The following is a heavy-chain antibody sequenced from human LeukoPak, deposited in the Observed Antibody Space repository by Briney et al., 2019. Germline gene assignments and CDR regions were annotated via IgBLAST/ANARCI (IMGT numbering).Heavy chain of an antibody. CDR3: ARPIRN. CDR2: INHSGST. V-gene: IGHV4-34*01. CDR1: GGSFSGYY. Sequence: SETLSLTCAVYGGSFSGYYWSWIRQPPGKGLEWIGEINHSGSTNYNPSLKSRVTISLDSSKNQFSLKLTSVTAADTAVYYCARPIRNWGQGTLVIVSS. J-gene: IGHJ4*02.